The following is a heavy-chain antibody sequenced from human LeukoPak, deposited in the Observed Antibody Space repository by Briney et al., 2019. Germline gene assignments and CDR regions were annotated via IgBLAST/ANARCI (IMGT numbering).Heavy chain of an antibody. CDR1: GFTFSSYG. Sequence: PGRSLRLSCAASGFTFSSYGMHWVRQAPGKGLEWVAVISHDGSNKYYTDSVKGRFTFSRDNSKNMLHMQMNSLRAEDTAVYYCARDGGYGGNPNDAFDMWGQGTMVTVSS. V-gene: IGHV3-30*03. CDR3: ARDGGYGGNPNDAFDM. D-gene: IGHD4-23*01. CDR2: ISHDGSNK. J-gene: IGHJ3*02.